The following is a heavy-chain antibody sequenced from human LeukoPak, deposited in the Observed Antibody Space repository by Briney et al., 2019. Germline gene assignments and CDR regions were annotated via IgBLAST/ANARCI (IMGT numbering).Heavy chain of an antibody. J-gene: IGHJ3*01. D-gene: IGHD4-23*01. V-gene: IGHV1-2*02. CDR2: IHPDSVGA. CDR1: RYTFKLYY. CDR3: ARGRPNYGGYDVDAFDV. Sequence: GASVKVSCKASRYTFKLYYMHWVRQAAGPGLEWMGWIHPDSVGAKSAQTFQGSVTMTRDTSINTVYMELRSRTSDDTAVYYCARGRPNYGGYDVDAFDVWGQETMVTVSS.